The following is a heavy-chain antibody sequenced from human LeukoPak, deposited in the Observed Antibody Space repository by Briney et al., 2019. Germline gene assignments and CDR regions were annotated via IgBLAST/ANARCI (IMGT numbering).Heavy chain of an antibody. Sequence: GASVKVSCKASGYIFISYYIHWVRQAPGQGLEWLGIINPSGGITTYAQKFQGRVTMTRDTPTSTVYMELSSLRSEDTAVYYCARDTSSYGYFDYWGPGTLVTVSS. CDR2: INPSGGIT. D-gene: IGHD5-18*01. CDR3: ARDTSSYGYFDY. J-gene: IGHJ4*02. V-gene: IGHV1-46*01. CDR1: GYIFISYY.